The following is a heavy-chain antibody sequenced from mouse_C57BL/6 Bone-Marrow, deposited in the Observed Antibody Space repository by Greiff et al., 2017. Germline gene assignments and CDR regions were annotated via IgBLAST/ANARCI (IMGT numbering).Heavy chain of an antibody. V-gene: IGHV1-81*01. CDR3: ARPCDWYFDV. J-gene: IGHJ1*03. CDR2: IYPGSGNT. CDR1: GYTFTSYG. Sequence: VQLQQSGAELARPGASVKLSCKASGYTFTSYGISWVKQRTGQGLEWIGEIYPGSGNTYYNEKFKGKATLTADKSSSTAYMELRSLTSEDSAVYFCARPCDWYFDVWGTGTTVTVSS.